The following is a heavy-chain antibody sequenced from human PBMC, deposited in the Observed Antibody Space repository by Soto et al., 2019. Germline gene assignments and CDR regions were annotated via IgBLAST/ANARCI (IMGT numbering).Heavy chain of an antibody. Sequence: QVQLQESGPGLLKPSETLSLTCTVSGGSISSYYWTWIRQTPGKGLEWIGYINYSGSTNYNPSLKSRVTISVDTSKNHFSLKLTSVTAADTAVYYCARQRGFGELPDSWGQGTLVTVSS. CDR3: ARQRGFGELPDS. CDR2: INYSGST. D-gene: IGHD3-10*01. V-gene: IGHV4-59*01. J-gene: IGHJ5*01. CDR1: GGSISSYY.